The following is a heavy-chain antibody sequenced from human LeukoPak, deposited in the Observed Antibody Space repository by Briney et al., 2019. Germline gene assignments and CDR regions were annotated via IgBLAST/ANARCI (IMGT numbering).Heavy chain of an antibody. CDR3: ARIRREMATTSFDY. CDR2: IYYTGST. CDR1: GGSISGYY. J-gene: IGHJ4*02. Sequence: SETLSLTCTVSGGSISGYYWNWIRQPPGKGLEWIGYIYYTGSTNYNPSLKSRVTISVDTSKNQFSLKLSSVTAADTAVYYCARIRREMATTSFDYWGQGTLVTVSS. D-gene: IGHD5-24*01. V-gene: IGHV4-59*12.